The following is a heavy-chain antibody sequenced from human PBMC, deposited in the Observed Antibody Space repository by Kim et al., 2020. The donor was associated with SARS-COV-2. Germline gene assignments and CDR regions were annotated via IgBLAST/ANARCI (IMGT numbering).Heavy chain of an antibody. D-gene: IGHD3-10*02. CDR3: ARARGRLLCLDD. Sequence: YSANSVKGRFTISRDKSKNTLYLQMNSLRAEDTAVYYCARARGRLLCLDDWGQGTLVTVSS. V-gene: IGHV3-30*01. J-gene: IGHJ4*02.